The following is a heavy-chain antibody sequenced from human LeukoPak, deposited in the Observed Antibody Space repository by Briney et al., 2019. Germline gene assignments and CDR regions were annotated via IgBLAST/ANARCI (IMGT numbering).Heavy chain of an antibody. CDR3: ARDLGRDGYNYAY. CDR2: IRYDGSNK. D-gene: IGHD5-24*01. J-gene: IGHJ4*02. CDR1: GFTFSSYG. Sequence: GGSLRLSCAASGFTFSSYGMHWVRQAPGKGLEWVAFIRYDGSNKYYADSVKGRFTISRDNSKNTLYLQMNSLRAEDTAVYYCARDLGRDGYNYAYWGQGTLVTVSS. V-gene: IGHV3-30*02.